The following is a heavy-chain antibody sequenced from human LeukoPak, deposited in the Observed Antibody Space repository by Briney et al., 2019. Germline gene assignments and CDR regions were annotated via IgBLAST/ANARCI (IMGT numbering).Heavy chain of an antibody. V-gene: IGHV3-23*01. CDR1: GFTFSSYA. D-gene: IGHD3-10*01. Sequence: GGSLRLSCAASGFTFSSYAMSWVRQAPGKGLERVSAISGSGGSTYYADSVKGRFTISRDNSKNTLYLQMNSLRAEDTAVYYCAKGEPRYYGSGSQFDYWGQGTLVTVSS. CDR3: AKGEPRYYGSGSQFDY. J-gene: IGHJ4*02. CDR2: ISGSGGST.